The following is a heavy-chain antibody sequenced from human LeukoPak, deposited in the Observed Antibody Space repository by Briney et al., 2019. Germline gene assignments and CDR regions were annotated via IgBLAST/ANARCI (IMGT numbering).Heavy chain of an antibody. CDR2: IYYSGST. J-gene: IGHJ4*02. V-gene: IGHV4-39*01. CDR1: GGSISSSSYY. CDR3: ARYVYYDSSGYYPTSFDY. D-gene: IGHD3-22*01. Sequence: SETLSLTCTVSGGSISSSSYYWGWIRQPPGEGLEWIGSIYYSGSTYYNPSLKSRVTISVDTSKNQFSLKLSSVTAADTAVYYCARYVYYDSSGYYPTSFDYWGQGTLVTVSS.